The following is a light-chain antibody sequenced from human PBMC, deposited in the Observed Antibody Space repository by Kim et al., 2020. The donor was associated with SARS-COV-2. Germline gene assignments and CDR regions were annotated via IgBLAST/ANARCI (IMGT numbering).Light chain of an antibody. V-gene: IGKV3-15*01. CDR2: SSY. Sequence: EIVLTQSPDILSVSPGERASLSCRASQSVDTNLAWYQQIPGQAPRLLIYSSYTRALGVPARFSGSGSGTDFTLTISSLQSEDFAVYYCQQYDDGSLRTFGQGTKVDIK. J-gene: IGKJ1*01. CDR1: QSVDTN. CDR3: QQYDDGSLRT.